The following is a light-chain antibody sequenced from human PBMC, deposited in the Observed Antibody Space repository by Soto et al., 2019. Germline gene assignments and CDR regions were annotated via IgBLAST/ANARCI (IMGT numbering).Light chain of an antibody. V-gene: IGKV4-1*01. CDR3: QQYYSTPPA. Sequence: DIVMTQSPDSLAVSLGERATINCKSSQGVLYSSNNKNQLAWYQQKPGQPPKLLIYWASTRESGVPDRFSGSGYGTDFTLTISSLQAEDVAVYYCQQYYSTPPAFGQGTKVDIK. J-gene: IGKJ1*01. CDR2: WAS. CDR1: QGVLYSSNNKNQ.